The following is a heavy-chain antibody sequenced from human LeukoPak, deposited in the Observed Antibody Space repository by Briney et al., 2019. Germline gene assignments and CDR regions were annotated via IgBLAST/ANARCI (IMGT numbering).Heavy chain of an antibody. CDR3: ARDTSLGMPQWFDP. CDR2: IYDTDNT. Sequence: SETLFLTCTVSGGFFSSFYWSWIRQPPGKGLEWVAYIYDTDNTKYNPSLKSRATISVDTSKHQISLKLRSVTAADTAIYYCARDTSLGMPQWFDPWGQGALVTVSS. D-gene: IGHD2-2*01. V-gene: IGHV4-59*01. J-gene: IGHJ5*02. CDR1: GGFFSSFY.